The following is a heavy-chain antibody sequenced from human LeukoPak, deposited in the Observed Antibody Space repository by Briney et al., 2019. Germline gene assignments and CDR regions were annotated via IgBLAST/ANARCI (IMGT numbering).Heavy chain of an antibody. V-gene: IGHV1-2*06. CDR2: INPNSGGT. D-gene: IGHD3-3*02. Sequence: GASVTVSCKASGYTFTGYYMHWVRQAPGQGLEWMGRINPNSGGTNYAQKFQGRVTMTRDTSISTAYIELSRLRSDDTAVSYCARREHLGSFDYWGQGTLVTVSS. J-gene: IGHJ4*02. CDR1: GYTFTGYY. CDR3: ARREHLGSFDY.